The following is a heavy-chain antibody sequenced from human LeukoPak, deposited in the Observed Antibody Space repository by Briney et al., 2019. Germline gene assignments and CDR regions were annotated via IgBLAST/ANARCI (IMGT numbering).Heavy chain of an antibody. J-gene: IGHJ6*02. V-gene: IGHV1-8*02. CDR2: MNPNSGNT. Sequence: ASVKVSCKASGYTFTAYYLHWVRQATGQGLEWMGWMNPNSGNTGYAQKFQGRVTMTRNTSISTAYMELSSLRSEGTAVYYCARAFKEYYYGMDVWGQGTTVTVSS. CDR3: ARAFKEYYYGMDV. CDR1: GYTFTAYY.